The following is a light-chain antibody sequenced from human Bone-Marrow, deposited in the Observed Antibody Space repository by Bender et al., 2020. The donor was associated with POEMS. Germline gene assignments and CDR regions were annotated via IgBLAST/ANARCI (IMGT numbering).Light chain of an antibody. J-gene: IGLJ3*02. CDR2: EGV. CDR3: CSFGGRSNLL. CDR1: TSDVETSGL. V-gene: IGLV2-23*01. Sequence: QSALTQPASVSGSPGQSITISCIRTTSDVETSGLVSWFQHHPGRAPKLIIYEGVKRPSGVSDRFSGSKSGDTASLTISGLQPDDEAHYYCCSFGGRSNLLFGGGTKVTV.